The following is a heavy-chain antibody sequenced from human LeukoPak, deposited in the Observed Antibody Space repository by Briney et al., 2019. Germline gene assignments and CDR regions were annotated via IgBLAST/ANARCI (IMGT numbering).Heavy chain of an antibody. Sequence: GGSLRLSCTASGFTFGDYLMSWFRQAPGKGLEWIGFISGGTTEYAASVKGRFTISGDDSTSIAYLQMNSLTTEDTAVYYCSRGSGWLSVYWGQGPLVTVSS. J-gene: IGHJ4*02. D-gene: IGHD6-19*01. CDR1: GFTFGDYL. CDR2: ISGGTT. CDR3: SRGSGWLSVY. V-gene: IGHV3-49*03.